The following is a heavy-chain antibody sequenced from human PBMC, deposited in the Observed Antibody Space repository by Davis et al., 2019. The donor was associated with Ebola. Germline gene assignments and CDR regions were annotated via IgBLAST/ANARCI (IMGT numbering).Heavy chain of an antibody. D-gene: IGHD3-22*01. CDR3: ATASSDYHWYYAMDV. Sequence: SVKVSCKASGGTFASYAFNWVRQAPGLGLEWMGFIIPLFGTTTYAQKFQGRVTITADKSTSTAYLELSSLRSEDTAVYYCATASSDYHWYYAMDVWGQGTTVTVSS. CDR1: GGTFASYA. V-gene: IGHV1-69*06. CDR2: IIPLFGTT. J-gene: IGHJ6*02.